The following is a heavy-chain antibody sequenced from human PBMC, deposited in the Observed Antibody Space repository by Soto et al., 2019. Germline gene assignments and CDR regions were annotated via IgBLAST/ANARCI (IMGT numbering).Heavy chain of an antibody. CDR2: IKSKRDGGTI. CDR3: TRGAPSGTFYEY. V-gene: IGHV3-15*01. J-gene: IGHJ4*02. D-gene: IGHD6-13*01. Sequence: PVGSLRLSCAASGFTFSNDWMTWVRQSPGKGLEWIGRIKSKRDGGTIDDAAPVRGRFTISRDDSTNTLYLQMNNLKTEDTAIYYCTRGAPSGTFYEYWGQGTLVNVSS. CDR1: GFTFSNDW.